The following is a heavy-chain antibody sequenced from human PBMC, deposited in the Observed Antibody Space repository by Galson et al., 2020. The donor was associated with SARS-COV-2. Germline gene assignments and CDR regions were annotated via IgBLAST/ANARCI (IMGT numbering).Heavy chain of an antibody. CDR3: ARDAFARRIVGAKYYYYYGMDV. Sequence: SETLSLTCTVSGGSISSGDYYWSWIRQPPGKGLEWIGYIYYSGSTYYNPSLKSRVTISVDTSKNQFSLKLSSETAADTAVYYCARDAFARRIVGAKYYYYYGMDVWGQGTTVTVSS. D-gene: IGHD1-26*01. CDR2: IYYSGST. CDR1: GGSISSGDYY. V-gene: IGHV4-30-4*01. J-gene: IGHJ6*02.